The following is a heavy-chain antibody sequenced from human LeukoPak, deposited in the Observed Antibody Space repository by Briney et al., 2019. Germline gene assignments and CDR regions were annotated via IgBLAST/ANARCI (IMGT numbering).Heavy chain of an antibody. Sequence: TGGSLRLSCAASGFTFSNFLMTWVRQAPGKGLEWVGRIGNKANRYTTEYAASVKGRFTISRDDSKNSLYLQMNSLKTEDTALYHCTRGYSGANIYAFDIWGQGTMVTVSS. D-gene: IGHD1-26*01. J-gene: IGHJ3*02. V-gene: IGHV3-72*01. CDR3: TRGYSGANIYAFDI. CDR1: GFTFSNFL. CDR2: IGNKANRYTT.